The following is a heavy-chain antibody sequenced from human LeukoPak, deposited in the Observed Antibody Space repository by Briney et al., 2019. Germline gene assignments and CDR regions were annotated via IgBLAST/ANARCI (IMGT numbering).Heavy chain of an antibody. CDR1: GVTFSSYW. V-gene: IGHV3-7*01. Sequence: GGSLRLSCAASGVTFSSYWMSWVRQAPGKGLEWVANIKQDGSEKYYVDSVKGRFTISRDNAKNSLYLQMNSLRAEDTAVYYCARDHRTRGAFDIWGHGTMVTVSS. CDR2: IKQDGSEK. J-gene: IGHJ3*02. D-gene: IGHD2-2*01. CDR3: ARDHRTRGAFDI.